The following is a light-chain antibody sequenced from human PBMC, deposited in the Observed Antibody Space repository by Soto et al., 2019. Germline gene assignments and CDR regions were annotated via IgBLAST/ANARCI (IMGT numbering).Light chain of an antibody. V-gene: IGKV1-39*01. J-gene: IGKJ2*01. CDR2: AAS. CDR3: QQTYTTRVYT. CDR1: QSISIS. Sequence: DIILTQSPTSLSASIGDTVTIACRSSQSISISLNWYQHRPGEAPKVLIYAASTLAPGAPSRFSGSGVGTDFTLTISGLQLEDFATYYCQQTYTTRVYTFGQGTKLEF.